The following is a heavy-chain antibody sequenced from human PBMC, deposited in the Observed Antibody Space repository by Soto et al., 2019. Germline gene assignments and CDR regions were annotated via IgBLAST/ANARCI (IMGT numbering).Heavy chain of an antibody. J-gene: IGHJ3*02. CDR2: ITPIFATP. CDR1: GATGRNYA. V-gene: IGHV1-69*01. D-gene: IGHD1-26*01. Sequence: QVQLVQSGAEVKKPGSSVKVSCKASGATGRNYAINWVRQAPGQGLEWMGGITPIFATPKYAQRFQGRVNIYADESTTTCYMELSSLRFEDTAVYYCARDPNSATYDTAGLDIWGQGTLVTVSS. CDR3: ARDPNSATYDTAGLDI.